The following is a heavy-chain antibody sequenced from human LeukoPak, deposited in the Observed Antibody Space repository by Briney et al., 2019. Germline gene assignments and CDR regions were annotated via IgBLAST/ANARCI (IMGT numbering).Heavy chain of an antibody. CDR2: INHSGST. CDR3: ARGPRDPLDYYDRYFDY. J-gene: IGHJ4*02. D-gene: IGHD3-22*01. CDR1: GGSISSSSYY. Sequence: SETLSLTCTVSGGSISSSSYYWGWIRQPPGKGLEWIGEINHSGSTNYNPSLKSRVTISVDTSKNQFSLKLSSVTAADTAVYYCARGPRDPLDYYDRYFDYWGQGTLVTVSS. V-gene: IGHV4-39*07.